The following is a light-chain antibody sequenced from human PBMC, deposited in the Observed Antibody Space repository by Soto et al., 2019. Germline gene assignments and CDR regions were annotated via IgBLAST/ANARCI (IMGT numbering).Light chain of an antibody. CDR1: QGIRDE. CDR3: LQDYNYPWT. J-gene: IGKJ1*01. CDR2: AAS. V-gene: IGKV1-6*01. Sequence: AIQMTQSPSSLSASVGDRVTISCRASQGIRDELGWYQQKPGKAPMLLIYAASSLPSGVPSRFRGSGYGTDFILTISSLQPEDFATYYCLQDYNYPWTFGQGTKVEIK.